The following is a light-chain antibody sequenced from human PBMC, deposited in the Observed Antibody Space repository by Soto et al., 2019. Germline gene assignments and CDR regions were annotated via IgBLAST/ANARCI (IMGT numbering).Light chain of an antibody. CDR1: QSITTW. CDR2: KAT. J-gene: IGKJ2*01. CDR3: QQYNDYQYT. Sequence: DIQMAQSPSTLTASVVERVTITCRASQSITTWLAWYQQKPGKAPKLLIYKATNLQSGVPSRFSGSGSGTEFSLTISSLQPEDFAIYYCQQYNDYQYTFGQGTKV. V-gene: IGKV1-5*03.